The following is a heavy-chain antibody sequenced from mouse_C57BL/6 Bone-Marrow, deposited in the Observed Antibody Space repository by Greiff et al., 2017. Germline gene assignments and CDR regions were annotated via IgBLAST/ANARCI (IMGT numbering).Heavy chain of an antibody. CDR3: ARGSGPLAMDY. J-gene: IGHJ4*01. CDR2: IDPSDSYT. CDR1: GYTFTSYC. Sequence: VQLQQPGAELVRPGTSVKLSCKASGYTFTSYCMHWVKQRPGQGLEWIGGIDPSDSYTNYNQKFKGKATLTADTSSSTAYMQLSSLTSEDSAVYYCARGSGPLAMDYWGQGTAVTVSA. D-gene: IGHD3-2*02. V-gene: IGHV1-59*01.